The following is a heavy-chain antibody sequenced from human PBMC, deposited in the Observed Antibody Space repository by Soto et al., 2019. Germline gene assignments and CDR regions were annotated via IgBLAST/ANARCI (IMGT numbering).Heavy chain of an antibody. V-gene: IGHV3-33*01. Sequence: QVQLVESGGGVVQPGRSLRLSCAASGFTFSSYGMHWVRQAPGKGLEWVAVIWYDGSNKYYADSVKGRFTISRDNSKNTLYLQMNSLRAEDTAVYYCARDLIQLVGGPYYYYGMDVWGQGTTVTVSS. D-gene: IGHD5-18*01. CDR3: ARDLIQLVGGPYYYYGMDV. CDR2: IWYDGSNK. CDR1: GFTFSSYG. J-gene: IGHJ6*02.